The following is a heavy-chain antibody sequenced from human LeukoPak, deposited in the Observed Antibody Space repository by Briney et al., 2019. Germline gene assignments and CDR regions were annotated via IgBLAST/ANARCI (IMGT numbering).Heavy chain of an antibody. J-gene: IGHJ6*02. CDR2: ISSSSSYI. CDR3: AKVMPTAQSYPLDV. Sequence: GGSLRLSCAASGFTFSSYSMNWVRQAPGKGLEWVSSISSSSSYIYYADSVKGRFTISRDNAKNSLYLQMNSLRAEDAAVYYCAKVMPTAQSYPLDVWGQGTTVTVSS. CDR1: GFTFSSYS. V-gene: IGHV3-21*04. D-gene: IGHD1-1*01.